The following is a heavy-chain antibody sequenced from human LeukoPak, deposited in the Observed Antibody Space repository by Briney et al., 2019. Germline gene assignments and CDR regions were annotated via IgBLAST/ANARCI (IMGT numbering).Heavy chain of an antibody. CDR3: VRNYGSGYMDV. V-gene: IGHV3-74*01. D-gene: IGHD3-10*01. J-gene: IGHJ6*04. CDR1: GFAFSRYW. CDR2: INSDGTGT. Sequence: PGGSLRLSCAASGFAFSRYWMHWVRQAPGKGLVWVSRINSDGTGTTYADSVKGRFTISRDNAKNTLWLQMNSLRAEDTAVYYCVRNYGSGYMDVWGKGTTVTVSS.